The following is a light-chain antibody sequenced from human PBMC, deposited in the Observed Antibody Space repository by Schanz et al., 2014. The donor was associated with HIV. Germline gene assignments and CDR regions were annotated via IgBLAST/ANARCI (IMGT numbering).Light chain of an antibody. Sequence: QSVLTQPASVSGSPGQSITISCTGTRNDVGTYNLVSWYQQHPGKAPQLMIYEVTKRPSGVSDRFSGSKSDNTASLTISGLQADDEADYYCCSYAATSNVLFGGGTKLTVL. J-gene: IGLJ3*02. CDR3: CSYAATSNVL. CDR2: EVT. CDR1: RNDVGTYNL. V-gene: IGLV2-23*02.